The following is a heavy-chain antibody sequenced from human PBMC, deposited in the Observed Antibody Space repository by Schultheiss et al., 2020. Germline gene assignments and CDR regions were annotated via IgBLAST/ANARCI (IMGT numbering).Heavy chain of an antibody. V-gene: IGHV3-9*01. CDR3: ASSQRDYYYDSSGYYSLDAFDI. Sequence: GGSLRLSCAASGFTFGDYAMHWVRQAPGKGLEWVSGISWNSGSIGYADSVKGRFTISRDNAKNSLYLQMNSLRAEDTAVYYCASSQRDYYYDSSGYYSLDAFDIWGQGTMVTVSS. D-gene: IGHD3-22*01. CDR1: GFTFGDYA. J-gene: IGHJ3*02. CDR2: ISWNSGSI.